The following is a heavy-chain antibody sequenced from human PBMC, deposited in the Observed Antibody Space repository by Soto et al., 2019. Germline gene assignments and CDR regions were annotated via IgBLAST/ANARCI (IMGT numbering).Heavy chain of an antibody. D-gene: IGHD2-2*01. CDR3: ARTGRDCSSTSCKRGNYFDY. CDR2: INHSGST. CDR1: VGSFSGYY. V-gene: IGHV4-34*01. Sequence: AETLSLTCAVYVGSFSGYYWSWVRQPPGKGLEWIGEINHSGSTNYNPSLKSRVTISVDTSKNQFSLKLSSVTAADTAVYYCARTGRDCSSTSCKRGNYFDYWGQGTLVTVSS. J-gene: IGHJ4*02.